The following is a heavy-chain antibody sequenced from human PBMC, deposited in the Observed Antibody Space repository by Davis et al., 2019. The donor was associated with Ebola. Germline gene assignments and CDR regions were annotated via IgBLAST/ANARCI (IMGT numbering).Heavy chain of an antibody. CDR3: ARDWVVQGVHPLYGMDV. D-gene: IGHD3-10*01. J-gene: IGHJ6*02. CDR1: GYTFTSYY. CDR2: INPSGGST. V-gene: IGHV1-46*01. Sequence: ASVKVSCKASGYTFTSYYMHWVRQAPGQGLEWMGIINPSGGSTSYAQKFQGRVTITADESTSTAYMELSSLRSEDTAVYYCARDWVVQGVHPLYGMDVWGQGTTVTVSS.